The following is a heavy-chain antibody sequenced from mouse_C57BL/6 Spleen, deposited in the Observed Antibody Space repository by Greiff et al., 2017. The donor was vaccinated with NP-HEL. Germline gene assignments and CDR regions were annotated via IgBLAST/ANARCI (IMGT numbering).Heavy chain of an antibody. J-gene: IGHJ3*01. CDR3: ARSAYYYGSSWAWFAY. CDR2: INPNNGGT. V-gene: IGHV1-18*01. Sequence: EVKLMESGPELVKPGASVKIPCKASGYTFTDYNMDWVKQSHGKSLEWIGDINPNNGGTIYNQKFKGKATLTVDKSSSTAYMELRSLTSEDTAVYYCARSAYYYGSSWAWFAYWGQGTLVTVSA. CDR1: GYTFTDYN. D-gene: IGHD1-1*01.